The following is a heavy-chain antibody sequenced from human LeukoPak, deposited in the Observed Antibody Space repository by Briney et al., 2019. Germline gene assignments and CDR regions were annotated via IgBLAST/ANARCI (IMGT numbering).Heavy chain of an antibody. CDR1: GGSISRYY. Sequence: KPSETLSLTCIVSGGSISRYYWNWIRQPPGKGLEWIGYIYYSGSTNYNPSLKSRVTISIDTSKNQFSLKLSSVTAADTAVYYCARDSSYSSSWGDWYFDLWGRGTLVTVSS. CDR3: ARDSSYSSSWGDWYFDL. V-gene: IGHV4-59*01. J-gene: IGHJ2*01. D-gene: IGHD6-13*01. CDR2: IYYSGST.